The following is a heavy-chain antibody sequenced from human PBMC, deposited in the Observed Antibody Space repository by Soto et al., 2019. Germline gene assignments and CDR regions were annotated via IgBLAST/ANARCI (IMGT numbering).Heavy chain of an antibody. J-gene: IGHJ1*01. CDR2: IYSSGST. V-gene: IGHV4-30-4*01. CDR1: GGSISSGDYY. D-gene: IGHD3-3*01. Sequence: QVQLQESGPGLVKPSQTLSLTCTVSGGSISSGDYYWSWIRQPPGKGLEWIGYIYSSGSTYYNPSLNSRVTISSDTSKNQFSLKLTSVTAADTAVYYCVREDRDGYYTVWYFQHWGQGTLVTVSS. CDR3: VREDRDGYYTVWYFQH.